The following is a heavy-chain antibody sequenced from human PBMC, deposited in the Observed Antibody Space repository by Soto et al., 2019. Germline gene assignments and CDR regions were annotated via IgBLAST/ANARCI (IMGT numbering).Heavy chain of an antibody. V-gene: IGHV1-18*01. CDR2: ISAYNGNT. D-gene: IGHD6-13*01. CDR1: GYTFTSYG. J-gene: IGHJ5*02. CDR3: ARSTGGAAAAYWFDP. Sequence: QVQLVQSGAEVKKPGASVKFSCKASGYTFTSYGIIWVRQAPGQGLEWMGWISAYNGNTNYAQKLQGRVTMTTDTSTSTAYRELRSLRSADTAVYYCARSTGGAAAAYWFDPWGQGTMVTVSS.